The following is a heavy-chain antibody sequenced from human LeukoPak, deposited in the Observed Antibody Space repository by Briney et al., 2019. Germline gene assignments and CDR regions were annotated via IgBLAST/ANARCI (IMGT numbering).Heavy chain of an antibody. V-gene: IGHV1-69*13. D-gene: IGHD3-3*01. Sequence: ASVKVSCKVSGYTLTELSMHWVRQAPGKGLEWMGGIIPIFGTANYAQKFQGRVTITADESTSTAYMELSSLRSEDTAVYYCASGGTLDYDFWSGPGFDYWGQGTLVTVSS. J-gene: IGHJ4*02. CDR2: IIPIFGTA. CDR3: ASGGTLDYDFWSGPGFDY. CDR1: GYTLTELS.